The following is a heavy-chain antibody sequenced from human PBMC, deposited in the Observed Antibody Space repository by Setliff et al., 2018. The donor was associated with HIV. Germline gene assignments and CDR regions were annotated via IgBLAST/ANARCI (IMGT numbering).Heavy chain of an antibody. CDR3: ARHYGGNLDAFDI. D-gene: IGHD4-17*01. J-gene: IGHJ3*02. V-gene: IGHV4-39*01. CDR2: IYYSGST. Sequence: SETLSLTCTVSGASISSTSYYWGWIRQPPGKGLEWIGSIYYSGSTYYNPSLKSRVTISVDTSKNQFSLKLSSVTAADTAVFYCARHYGGNLDAFDIWGLGTMVTVS. CDR1: GASISSTSYY.